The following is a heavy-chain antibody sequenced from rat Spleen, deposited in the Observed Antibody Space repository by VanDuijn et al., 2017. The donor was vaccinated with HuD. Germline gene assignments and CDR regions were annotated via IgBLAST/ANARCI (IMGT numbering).Heavy chain of an antibody. J-gene: IGHJ2*01. Sequence: QVQLKESGPGLVQPSQTLSLTCTVSGFSLISYSVNWVRQPPGKGLEWMGIIWSGGSTDYNSALKSRLSISRDTSKSQVFLKMNSLQTEDIATYYCARSFYGYNYDHFDYWGQGVMVTVSS. D-gene: IGHD1-9*01. CDR2: IWSGGST. CDR1: GFSLISYS. V-gene: IGHV2-30*01. CDR3: ARSFYGYNYDHFDY.